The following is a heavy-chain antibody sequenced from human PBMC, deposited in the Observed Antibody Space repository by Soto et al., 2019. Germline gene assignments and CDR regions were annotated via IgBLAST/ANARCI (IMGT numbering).Heavy chain of an antibody. J-gene: IGHJ6*02. D-gene: IGHD2-8*01. CDR1: GGTFSSYA. CDR3: ASSHIVLMVYAILAYYYYGMDV. CDR2: IIPIFGTA. Sequence: SVKVSCKASGGTFSSYAISWVRQAPGQGLEWMGGIIPIFGTANYAQKFQGRVTITADESTSTAYMELSSLRSEDTAVYYCASSHIVLMVYAILAYYYYGMDVWGQGTTVTVSS. V-gene: IGHV1-69*13.